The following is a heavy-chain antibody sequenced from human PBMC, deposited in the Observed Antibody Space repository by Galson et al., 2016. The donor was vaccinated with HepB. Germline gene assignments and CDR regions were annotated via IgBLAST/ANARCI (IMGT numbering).Heavy chain of an antibody. D-gene: IGHD6-13*01. CDR3: AKVLPYSAGHGMDV. CDR1: GFTFSSCP. CDR2: ISGSGGST. Sequence: SLRLSCAASGFTFSSCPMSWVRRAPGKGLEWVSSISGSGGSTNYADSVKGRFTISRDNSKNTLYLQMNSLRAEDTAVYYCAKVLPYSAGHGMDVRGQGTTVTVSS. V-gene: IGHV3-23*01. J-gene: IGHJ6*01.